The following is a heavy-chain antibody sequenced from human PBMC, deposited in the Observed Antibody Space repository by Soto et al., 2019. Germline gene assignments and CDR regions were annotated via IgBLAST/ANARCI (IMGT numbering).Heavy chain of an antibody. V-gene: IGHV1-46*03. CDR3: ARDQREEYSGYGTDAFGI. D-gene: IGHD5-12*01. Sequence: ASVKVSCKASGYTFTSYYMHWVRQAPGQGLEWMGIINPSGGSTSYAQKFQGRVTMTRDTSTSTVYMELSSLRSEDTAVYYCARDQREEYSGYGTDAFGIWGQGTMVTVSS. CDR1: GYTFTSYY. J-gene: IGHJ3*02. CDR2: INPSGGST.